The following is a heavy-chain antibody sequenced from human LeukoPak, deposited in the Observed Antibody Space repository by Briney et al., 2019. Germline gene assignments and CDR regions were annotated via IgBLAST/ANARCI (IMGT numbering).Heavy chain of an antibody. Sequence: GGSLRLSCAVSGFTFSIYAMSWVRQAPGKGLERVSTISGSGGSTYYADSVKGRFTISRDNSKNTLFLQMNSLRAEDTAVYYCAKADYGDYELSFDYWGQGTLVTVSS. CDR3: AKADYGDYELSFDY. V-gene: IGHV3-23*01. CDR1: GFTFSIYA. J-gene: IGHJ4*02. CDR2: ISGSGGST. D-gene: IGHD4-17*01.